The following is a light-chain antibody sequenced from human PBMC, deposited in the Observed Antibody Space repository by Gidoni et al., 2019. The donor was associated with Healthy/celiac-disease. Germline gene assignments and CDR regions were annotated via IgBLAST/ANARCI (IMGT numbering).Light chain of an antibody. Sequence: AIQLTQSPSSLSASVGDRVTITCRASQGINSALAWYQQKPGKAPDLLIYHASTLESGVPSMFSGSGAGTDFTLTISSLQPEDFATYYCHHSNSYPQTFGQGTKVEIK. CDR2: HAS. CDR1: QGINSA. CDR3: HHSNSYPQT. J-gene: IGKJ1*01. V-gene: IGKV1-13*02.